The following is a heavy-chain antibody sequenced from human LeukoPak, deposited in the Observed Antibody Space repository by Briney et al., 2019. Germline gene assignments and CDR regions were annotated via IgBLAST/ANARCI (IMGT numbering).Heavy chain of an antibody. J-gene: IGHJ5*02. CDR1: GGSISSYY. Sequence: SETLSLTCTVSGGSISSYYRSWIRQPPGKGLEWIGYIYYSGSTNYNPSLKSRVTISVDTSKNQFSLKLSSVTAADTAVYYCARSVALSIAAAVGWFDPWGQGTLVTVSS. V-gene: IGHV4-59*01. CDR3: ARSVALSIAAAVGWFDP. CDR2: IYYSGST. D-gene: IGHD6-13*01.